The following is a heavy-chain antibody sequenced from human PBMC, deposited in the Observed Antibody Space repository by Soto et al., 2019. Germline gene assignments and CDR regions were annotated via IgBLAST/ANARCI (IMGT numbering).Heavy chain of an antibody. D-gene: IGHD1-20*01. J-gene: IGHJ6*02. CDR3: AREGLTGTIGLYYYYGMDV. CDR1: GGSISSYY. Sequence: SETLSLTCTVSGGSISSYYWSWIRQPPGKGLEWIVYIYYGGSTNYYPSLKSRVTISVDTSKNQFSLKLSSVTAADTAVYYCAREGLTGTIGLYYYYGMDVWGQGTTVTVSS. V-gene: IGHV4-59*01. CDR2: IYYGGST.